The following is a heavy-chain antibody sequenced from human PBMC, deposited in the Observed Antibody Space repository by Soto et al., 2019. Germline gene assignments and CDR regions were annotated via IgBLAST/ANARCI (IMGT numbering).Heavy chain of an antibody. CDR3: ARDRDYAFDY. CDR2: IRSSSSGTI. D-gene: IGHD3-16*01. J-gene: IGHJ4*02. V-gene: IGHV3-48*01. Sequence: GGSLRLSCAASGFIFSSSSMNWVRQVPGKGLEWVSYIRSSSSGTIYYADSVKGRFTISRDNAKNSLYLQMNSLRAEDTAVYYCARDRDYAFDYWGQGTLVTVSS. CDR1: GFIFSSSS.